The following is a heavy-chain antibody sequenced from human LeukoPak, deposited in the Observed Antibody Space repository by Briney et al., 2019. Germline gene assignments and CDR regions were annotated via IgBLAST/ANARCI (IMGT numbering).Heavy chain of an antibody. CDR2: VYSGGST. D-gene: IGHD2-2*01. Sequence: PGGSLRLSCAASGFTVSSNYMSWVRQAPGKGLEWVSVVYSGGSTYYADSVKGRFTISRDNSKNTVYLQMNSLRAEDTAVYYCARGAGYCSSTSCHLWSDYWGQGTLVTVSS. J-gene: IGHJ4*02. CDR1: GFTVSSNY. V-gene: IGHV3-66*01. CDR3: ARGAGYCSSTSCHLWSDY.